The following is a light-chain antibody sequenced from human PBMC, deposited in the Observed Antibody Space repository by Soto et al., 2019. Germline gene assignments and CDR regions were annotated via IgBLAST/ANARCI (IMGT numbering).Light chain of an antibody. V-gene: IGKV1-9*01. J-gene: IGKJ2*01. CDR2: AAS. Sequence: DLQLTQSPSFLSASVGDRVTITCRASQGISSSLGWYQQKPGKAPKLLIYAASTLHSGVPSRFSGSGSGTDFTLTISSLQPEDFATYYCQQANSFPPRYTFGQGTKLEIK. CDR3: QQANSFPPRYT. CDR1: QGISSS.